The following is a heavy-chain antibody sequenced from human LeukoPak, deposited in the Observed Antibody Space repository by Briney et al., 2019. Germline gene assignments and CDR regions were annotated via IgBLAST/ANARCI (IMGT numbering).Heavy chain of an antibody. Sequence: GGSLRLSCAASGFTFSRLGMQWVRQAPGKGLEWVAVIHNDGTQGQYADSVKGRFTISKDNSQNTLYLQMNNLRDDDTAVDYCAKEGDEFRGYLDVWGKGTTVTVSS. D-gene: IGHD3-16*01. CDR3: AKEGDEFRGYLDV. CDR2: IHNDGTQG. V-gene: IGHV3-30*02. J-gene: IGHJ6*03. CDR1: GFTFSRLG.